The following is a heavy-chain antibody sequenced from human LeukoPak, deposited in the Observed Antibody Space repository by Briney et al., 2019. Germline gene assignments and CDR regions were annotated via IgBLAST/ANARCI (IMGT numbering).Heavy chain of an antibody. V-gene: IGHV1-18*01. J-gene: IGHJ6*02. Sequence: ASVKVSCKASGYTFTSYGISWVRQAPGRGLEWMGWISAYNGNTNYAQKLQGRVTMTTDTSTSTAYMELRSLRSDDTAVYYCARDRTGVTATDGMDVWGQGTTVTVSS. CDR2: ISAYNGNT. CDR3: ARDRTGVTATDGMDV. CDR1: GYTFTSYG. D-gene: IGHD2-21*02.